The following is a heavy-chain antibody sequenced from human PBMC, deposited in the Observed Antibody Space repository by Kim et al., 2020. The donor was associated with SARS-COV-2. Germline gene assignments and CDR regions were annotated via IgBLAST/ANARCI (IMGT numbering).Heavy chain of an antibody. V-gene: IGHV3-7*01. Sequence: GGSLRLSCAASGFTFSSYWMSWVRQAPGKGLEWVAIIKQDGSEKYYVDSVKGRFTISRDNAKNSLYLQMNSLRAEDTAVYYCARAKDILTGLLDYWGQGTLVTVSS. CDR3: ARAKDILTGLLDY. CDR2: IKQDGSEK. J-gene: IGHJ4*02. CDR1: GFTFSSYW. D-gene: IGHD3-9*01.